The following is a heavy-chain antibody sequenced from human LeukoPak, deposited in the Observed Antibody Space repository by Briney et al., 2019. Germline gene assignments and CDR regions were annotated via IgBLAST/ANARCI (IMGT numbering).Heavy chain of an antibody. J-gene: IGHJ4*02. V-gene: IGHV3-30*14. CDR1: GFPFSSYA. CDR3: ARGLGYCSSTSCYGFDY. Sequence: GGPLTLFCAASGFPFSSYAMHWARQATGEGLEWVAVISYDGCNKLYAASVMGRCTISRDNSKNTLYLQTNSLRAEDTAVYYCARGLGYCSSTSCYGFDYWGQGTLVTVSS. CDR2: ISYDGCNK. D-gene: IGHD2-2*01.